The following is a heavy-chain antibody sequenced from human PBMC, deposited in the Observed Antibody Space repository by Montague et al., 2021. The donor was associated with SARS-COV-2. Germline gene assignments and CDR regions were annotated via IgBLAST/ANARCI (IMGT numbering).Heavy chain of an antibody. CDR1: GFTFSSYA. V-gene: IGHV3-30*04. CDR3: ARAGSGSYRYGMDV. CDR2: TSYDGSNK. J-gene: IGHJ6*02. D-gene: IGHD3-10*01. Sequence: SLRLSCAASGFTFSSYAMHWVRQAPGKGLEWVALTSYDGSNKYYVDPVKGRFTISRDNSKNTLYVQMNSLRAEDTAMYYCARAGSGSYRYGMDVWGQGTTVTVSS.